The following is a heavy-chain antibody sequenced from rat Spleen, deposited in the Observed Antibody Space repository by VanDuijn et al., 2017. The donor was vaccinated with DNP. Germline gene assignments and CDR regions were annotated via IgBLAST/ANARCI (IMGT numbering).Heavy chain of an antibody. Sequence: QVQLKESGPGLVQPSQTLSLTCTVSGFSLTSYTVAWVRQPPGRGLEWITAISGGGSTYYNSGLKSRVIISRDTSKSQVFLKMDSVQTEDTAIYFCARDPFYNSGALDAWGQGTSVTVSS. D-gene: IGHD4-3*01. CDR3: ARDPFYNSGALDA. CDR2: ISGGGST. CDR1: GFSLTSYT. V-gene: IGHV2-6*01. J-gene: IGHJ4*01.